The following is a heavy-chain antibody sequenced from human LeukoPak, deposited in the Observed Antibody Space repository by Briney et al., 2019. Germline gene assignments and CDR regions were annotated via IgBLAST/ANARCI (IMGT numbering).Heavy chain of an antibody. D-gene: IGHD2-15*01. CDR1: GYTFTGYY. Sequence: ASVKVSCKASGYTFTGYYMHWVRQAPGQGLEWMGWINPNSGGTNYAQKFQGRVTVTRDTSISTAYMELSRLRSDDTAVYYCARVCSGGSCPAPYNWFDPWGQGTLVTVSS. V-gene: IGHV1-2*02. CDR3: ARVCSGGSCPAPYNWFDP. J-gene: IGHJ5*02. CDR2: INPNSGGT.